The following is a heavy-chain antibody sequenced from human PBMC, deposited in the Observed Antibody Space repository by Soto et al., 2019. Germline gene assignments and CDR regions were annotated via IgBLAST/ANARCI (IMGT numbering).Heavy chain of an antibody. J-gene: IGHJ4*02. CDR2: INVDNGNT. CDR3: ARGDGPGSWRFDY. CDR1: GDSIRNNA. V-gene: IGHV1-3*01. Sequence: GASVKLSCKTCGDSIRNNAIHWVRQTPGQRLEWLGNINVDNGNTEYSHNFQDRVTITRDTSANTGYMELSSLTSQDTALYFCARGDGPGSWRFDYWGQGTQVTVSS. D-gene: IGHD3-10*01.